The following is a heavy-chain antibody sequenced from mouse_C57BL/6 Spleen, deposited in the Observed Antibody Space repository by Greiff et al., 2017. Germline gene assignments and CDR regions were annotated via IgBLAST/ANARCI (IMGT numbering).Heavy chain of an antibody. Sequence: EVQLQQSGPELVKPGASVKISCKASGYTFTDYYMNWVKQSHGKSLEWIGDINPNNGGTSYNQKFKGKATLTVDKSSSTAYMELRSLTSEDSAVYYCARRDALAMDYWGQGTSVTVSS. CDR1: GYTFTDYY. CDR3: ARRDALAMDY. CDR2: INPNNGGT. V-gene: IGHV1-26*01. J-gene: IGHJ4*01.